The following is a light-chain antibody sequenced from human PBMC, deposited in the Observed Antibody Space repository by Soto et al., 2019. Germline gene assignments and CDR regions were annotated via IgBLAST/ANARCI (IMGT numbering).Light chain of an antibody. V-gene: IGKV3D-11*01. J-gene: IGKJ5*01. CDR1: QDVGTY. CDR2: GAS. CDR3: QQGGNWPVT. Sequence: VLTQSPVTLSLSPGERATLSCRASQDVGTYEAWYQVRGGQAPRLLISGASKRDTGIPERINGGGSGADFILTINSLESGDSAVYFCQQGGNWPVTFGQGTRVEIK.